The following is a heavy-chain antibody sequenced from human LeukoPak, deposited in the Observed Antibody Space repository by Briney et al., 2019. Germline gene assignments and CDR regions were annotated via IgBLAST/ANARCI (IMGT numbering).Heavy chain of an antibody. J-gene: IGHJ4*02. CDR2: IIPILGIA. Sequence: SVKVSCKASGGTFSSCTISWVRQAPGQGLEWMGRIIPILGIANYAQKFQGRVTITADKSTSTAYMELSSLRSEDTAVYYCASDFGRVMVRGEYYFDYWGQGTLVTVSS. D-gene: IGHD3-10*01. V-gene: IGHV1-69*02. CDR3: ASDFGRVMVRGEYYFDY. CDR1: GGTFSSCT.